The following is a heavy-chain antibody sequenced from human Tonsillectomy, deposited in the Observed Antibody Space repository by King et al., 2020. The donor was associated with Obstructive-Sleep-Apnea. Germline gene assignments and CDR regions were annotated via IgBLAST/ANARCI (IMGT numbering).Heavy chain of an antibody. D-gene: IGHD2-2*01. CDR3: ASGNPPLLGYCSSTSCYGLGY. V-gene: IGHV3-21*01. CDR1: GFTFSSYS. J-gene: IGHJ4*02. Sequence: VQLVESGGGLVKPGGSLRLSCAASGFTFSSYSMNWVRQAPGKGLEWVSSISSSSSYIYYADSVKGRFTISRDNAKNSLYLQMNSLRAEDTAVYYCASGNPPLLGYCSSTSCYGLGYWGQGTLVTVSS. CDR2: ISSSSSYI.